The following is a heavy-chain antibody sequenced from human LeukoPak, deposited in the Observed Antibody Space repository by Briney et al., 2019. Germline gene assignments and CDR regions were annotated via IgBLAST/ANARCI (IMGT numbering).Heavy chain of an antibody. CDR3: ARTGYCRGGSCLNWFDP. D-gene: IGHD2-15*01. CDR2: SNPNRGVT. J-gene: IGHJ5*02. V-gene: IGHV1-2*02. Sequence: ASVKVSCKASGYTFTGYYMHSVRQAPGQGLEWMGWSNPNRGVTNYAQKFQGRVTMTRDTSISTAYMELRRLRSNYTDVYFCARTGYCRGGSCLNWFDPWGQGTLVTVSS. CDR1: GYTFTGYY.